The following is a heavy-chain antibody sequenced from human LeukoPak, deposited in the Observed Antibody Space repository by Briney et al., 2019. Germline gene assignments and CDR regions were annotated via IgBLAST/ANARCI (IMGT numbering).Heavy chain of an antibody. V-gene: IGHV3-33*01. D-gene: IGHD6-13*01. CDR1: GFTFSSFA. CDR3: ARPRSSSWIDAFDI. J-gene: IGHJ3*02. Sequence: GGSLRLSCAASGFTFSSFAMYWVRQAPGKGLEWVAVIWYDGTNKYYVDSLKGRFTISRDDSKNTLYLQMNSLRAEDTAVYYCARPRSSSWIDAFDIWGQGTMVTVSS. CDR2: IWYDGTNK.